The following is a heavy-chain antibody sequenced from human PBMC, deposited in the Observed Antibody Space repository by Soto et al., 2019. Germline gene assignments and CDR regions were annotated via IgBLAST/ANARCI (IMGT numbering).Heavy chain of an antibody. Sequence: GGSLRLSCAASGFTFSSYSMNWVRQAPGEGLEWVSYISSSSSTIYYADSVKGRFTISRDNAKNSLYLQMNSLRDEDTAVYYCARAASPLLGMDVWGQGTTVTVSS. CDR3: ARAASPLLGMDV. D-gene: IGHD1-26*01. J-gene: IGHJ6*02. V-gene: IGHV3-48*02. CDR1: GFTFSSYS. CDR2: ISSSSSTI.